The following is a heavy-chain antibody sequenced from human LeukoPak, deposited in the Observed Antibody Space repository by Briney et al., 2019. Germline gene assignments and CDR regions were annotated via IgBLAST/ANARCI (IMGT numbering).Heavy chain of an antibody. V-gene: IGHV4-31*02. D-gene: IGHD5-18*01. CDR2: IYYSGST. Sequence: NWVRQHPGKGLEWIGYIYYSGSTYYNPSLKSRVTISVDTSKNQFSLKLSSVTAADTAVYYCARNRGYSYGYYFDYWGQGTLITVSS. CDR3: ARNRGYSYGYYFDY. J-gene: IGHJ4*02.